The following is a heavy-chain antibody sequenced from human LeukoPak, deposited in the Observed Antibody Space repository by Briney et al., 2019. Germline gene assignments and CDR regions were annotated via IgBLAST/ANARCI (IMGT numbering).Heavy chain of an antibody. CDR2: IWDDGGNK. J-gene: IGHJ4*02. V-gene: IGHV3-33*01. CDR3: AREWRLRYYFDY. Sequence: GGSLRLSCAASGFTFSSYGMHWVRQAPGKGLEWVAVIWDDGGNKYYADSVKGRFTISRDNSKNTLYLQMNSLRAEDTAVYYCAREWRLRYYFDYWGREPWSPSPQ. CDR1: GFTFSSYG. D-gene: IGHD3-9*01.